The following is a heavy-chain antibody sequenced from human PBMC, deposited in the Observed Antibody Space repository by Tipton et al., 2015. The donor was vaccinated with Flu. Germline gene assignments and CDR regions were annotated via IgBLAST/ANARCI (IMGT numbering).Heavy chain of an antibody. J-gene: IGHJ6*02. CDR1: GFTFSSYA. Sequence: SLRLSCAASGFTFSSYAMSWVRQAPGKGLEWVSAISGSGGSTYYADSVKGRFTISRDNSKNTLYLQMNSLRAEDTAVYYCAKDAYSSGWYYYYYGMDVWGQGTTVPVSS. D-gene: IGHD6-19*01. CDR3: AKDAYSSGWYYYYYGMDV. V-gene: IGHV3-23*01. CDR2: ISGSGGST.